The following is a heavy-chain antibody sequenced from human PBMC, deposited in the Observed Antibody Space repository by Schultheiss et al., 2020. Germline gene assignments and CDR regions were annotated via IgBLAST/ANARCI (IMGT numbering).Heavy chain of an antibody. CDR2: ISSSSSYI. D-gene: IGHD1-7*01. J-gene: IGHJ6*03. CDR1: GFTFSSYS. CDR3: ARDYWVGGNYEVGYYYYYMDV. V-gene: IGHV3-21*01. Sequence: GGSLRLSCAASGFTFSSYSMNWVRQAPGKGLEWVSSISSSSSYIYYADSVKGRFTISRDNAKNSLYLQMNSLRAEDTAVYYCARDYWVGGNYEVGYYYYYMDVWGKGTTVTGPS.